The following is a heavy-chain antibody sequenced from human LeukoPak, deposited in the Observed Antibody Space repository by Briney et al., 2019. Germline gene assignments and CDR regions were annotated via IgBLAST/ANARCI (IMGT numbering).Heavy chain of an antibody. CDR3: TTNYYDTSGYHSFDY. Sequence: GSLRLSCGASGFTFSNAWMNWVRQAPGKGLEWVGRIKSKTDGGTTDYATPVKGRFTLSRDDSKDTLYLQMSSLKTEDTAVYYCTTNYYDTSGYHSFDYWGQGTLVTVSS. CDR1: GFTFSNAW. V-gene: IGHV3-15*07. CDR2: IKSKTDGGTT. J-gene: IGHJ4*02. D-gene: IGHD3-22*01.